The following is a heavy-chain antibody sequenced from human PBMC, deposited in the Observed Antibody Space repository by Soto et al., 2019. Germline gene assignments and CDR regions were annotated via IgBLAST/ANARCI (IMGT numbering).Heavy chain of an antibody. CDR3: TTDLGGCSSTSCYTNY. CDR1: GSTFGNAW. V-gene: IGHV3-15*01. CDR2: IKSKTDGGTT. J-gene: IGHJ4*02. Sequence: AGGSLRLSCAASGSTFGNAWMSWVRQAPGKGLEWVGRIKSKTDGGTTDYAAPVKGRFTISRDDSKNTLYLQMNSLKTEDTAVYYCTTDLGGCSSTSCYTNYWGQGTLVTVSS. D-gene: IGHD2-2*02.